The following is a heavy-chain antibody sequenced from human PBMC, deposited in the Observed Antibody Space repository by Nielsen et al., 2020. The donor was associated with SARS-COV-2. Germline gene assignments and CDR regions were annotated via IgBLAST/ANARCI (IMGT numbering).Heavy chain of an antibody. D-gene: IGHD4/OR15-4a*01. J-gene: IGHJ4*02. CDR3: VKDRRGTSMVLFDF. V-gene: IGHV3-64D*06. CDR1: GFRFSDYP. Sequence: GESLKISCSASGFRFSDYPMHWVRQAPGKGLEPVSSASTHGGITDYADSVKGRFTISRDNSKNTLYLQMRGLRPEDTAVYYCVKDRRGTSMVLFDFWGQGTLVTVSS. CDR2: ASTHGGIT.